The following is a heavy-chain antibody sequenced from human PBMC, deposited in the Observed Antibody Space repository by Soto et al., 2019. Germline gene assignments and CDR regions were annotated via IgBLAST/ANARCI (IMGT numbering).Heavy chain of an antibody. CDR1: GASIINHY. V-gene: IGHV4-59*11. CDR3: ARGMSEEQIFYYFDY. J-gene: IGHJ4*02. Sequence: PSETLSLTCTVSGASIINHYWAWIRHSSGSALDFIGFVFNTATTTYCPSLKNRVTISVDASKSQFYLMLRSVTAADIAVYYCARGMSEEQIFYYFDYWGQGALVTVS. D-gene: IGHD3-9*01. CDR2: VFNTATT.